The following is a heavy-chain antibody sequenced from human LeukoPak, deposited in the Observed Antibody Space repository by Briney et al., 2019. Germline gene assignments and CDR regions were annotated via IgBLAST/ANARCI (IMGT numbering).Heavy chain of an antibody. CDR2: IRSKAYGGTT. V-gene: IGHV3-49*03. Sequence: QAGGSLRLSCTASGFTFGDYAMSWFRQAPGKGLEWVGFIRSKAYGGTTEYAASVKGRFTISRDDSKSIAYLQMNSLKTEDTAVYYCTRSLDSKTYYYYYMDVWGKGTTVTVSS. D-gene: IGHD3/OR15-3a*01. J-gene: IGHJ6*03. CDR3: TRSLDSKTYYYYYMDV. CDR1: GFTFGDYA.